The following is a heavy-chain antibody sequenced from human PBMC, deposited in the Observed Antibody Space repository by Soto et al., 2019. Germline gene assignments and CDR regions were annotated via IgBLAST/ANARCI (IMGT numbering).Heavy chain of an antibody. CDR1: GYTFTNHG. J-gene: IGHJ3*02. CDR2: ISPNRGIA. V-gene: IGHV1-18*01. CDR3: ASSVTTSAFDI. Sequence: ASVKVSCKASGYTFTNHGVSWVRQAPGQGLEWMGWISPNRGIANYAQKLQGRVTMTTDKSTSTAYMELSSLRSEDTAVYYCASSVTTSAFDIWGQGTMVTVSS. D-gene: IGHD4-17*01.